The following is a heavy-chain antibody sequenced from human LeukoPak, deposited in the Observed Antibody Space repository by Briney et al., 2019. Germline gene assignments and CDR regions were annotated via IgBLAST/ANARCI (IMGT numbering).Heavy chain of an antibody. J-gene: IGHJ4*02. Sequence: GGPLRLSCAASGFTFSSYAMSGVRQAPGKGLEWVSAISGSGGNTYYADSVKGRFTISRDNSKNTLYLQLNSLRAEDTAVYYCAKDRGYSSSSQGFDYWGQGTLVTVSS. CDR1: GFTFSSYA. V-gene: IGHV3-23*01. CDR3: AKDRGYSSSSQGFDY. D-gene: IGHD6-6*01. CDR2: ISGSGGNT.